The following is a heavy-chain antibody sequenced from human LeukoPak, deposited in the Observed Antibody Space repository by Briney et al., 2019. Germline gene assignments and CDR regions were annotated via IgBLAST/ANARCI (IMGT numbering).Heavy chain of an antibody. CDR2: IYYSGST. J-gene: IGHJ4*02. V-gene: IGHV4-31*03. CDR3: ARDSSGYDRGHYFDY. CDR1: GGSISSGGYY. Sequence: SETLSLTCTVSGGSISSGGYYWSWIRQHPGKGLEWIGYIYYSGSTYYNPSLKSRVTISVDTSKNQFSLKLSSVTAADTAVYYCARDSSGYDRGHYFDYWGQGTLVTVSS. D-gene: IGHD5-12*01.